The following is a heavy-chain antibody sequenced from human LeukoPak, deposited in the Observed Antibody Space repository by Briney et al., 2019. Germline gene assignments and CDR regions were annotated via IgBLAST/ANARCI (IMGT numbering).Heavy chain of an antibody. CDR3: ARDRSSGWYGANDY. CDR2: INHSGST. D-gene: IGHD6-19*01. J-gene: IGHJ4*02. V-gene: IGHV4-34*01. Sequence: SETLSLTCAVYGGSFSGYYWSWIRQPPGKGLEWIGEINHSGSTNYNPSLKSRVTISVDTSKNQFSLKLSSVTAADTAVYYCARDRSSGWYGANDYWGQGTLVTVSS. CDR1: GGSFSGYY.